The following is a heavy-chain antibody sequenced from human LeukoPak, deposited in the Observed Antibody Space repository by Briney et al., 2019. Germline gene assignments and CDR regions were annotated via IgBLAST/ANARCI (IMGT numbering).Heavy chain of an antibody. D-gene: IGHD3-22*01. CDR3: ASTSSGYYYGFDY. CDR1: GGSISTSNYY. J-gene: IGHJ4*02. CDR2: IFYSGST. Sequence: PSETLSLTCTVSGGSISTSNYYWGWIRQPPGKGLEWIGNIFYSGSTYYSPSLKSRVTISLDTSRNQFSLKLNSVTAADTAIYYCASTSSGYYYGFDYWGQGTLVTVSS. V-gene: IGHV4-39*07.